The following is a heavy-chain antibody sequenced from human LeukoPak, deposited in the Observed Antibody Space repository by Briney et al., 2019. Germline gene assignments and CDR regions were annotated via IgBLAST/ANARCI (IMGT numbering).Heavy chain of an antibody. J-gene: IGHJ4*02. D-gene: IGHD2-15*01. Sequence: SETLSLTCTVSGGSISSGGYYWSWIRQPPGKGLEWIGYIYHSGSTYYNPSLKSRVTISVERSKNQFSLKLSSVTAADTAVYYCAKGCSGGSYSDYWGQGTLVTVSS. CDR3: AKGCSGGSYSDY. CDR2: IYHSGST. V-gene: IGHV4-30-2*01. CDR1: GGSISSGGYY.